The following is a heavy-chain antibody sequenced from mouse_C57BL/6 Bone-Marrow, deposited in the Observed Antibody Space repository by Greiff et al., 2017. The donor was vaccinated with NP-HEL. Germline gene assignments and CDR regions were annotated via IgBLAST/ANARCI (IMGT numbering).Heavy chain of an antibody. V-gene: IGHV1-50*01. J-gene: IGHJ1*03. CDR3: ARGGLWYFDV. CDR1: GYTFTSYW. Sequence: QVQLQQPGAELVKPGASVKLSCKASGYTFTSYWMQWVKQRPGQGLEWIGEIDPSDSYTNYNQKLKGKATLTVDTSSSTAYMQLSSLTSEDSAVYYCARGGLWYFDVWGTGTTVTVSS. CDR2: IDPSDSYT.